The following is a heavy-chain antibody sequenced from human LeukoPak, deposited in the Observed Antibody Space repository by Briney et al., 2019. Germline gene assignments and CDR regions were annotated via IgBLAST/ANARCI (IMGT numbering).Heavy chain of an antibody. D-gene: IGHD3-16*02. Sequence: GGSLRLFCVASGLTFSGQWLNWVRQAPGQGLEWVANIKHDGRKKYYVDSVKGRFTISRDDGQNSLSLHMNSVRAEDTAIYYCGYTNNFYHWGQGALVVVSA. CDR1: GLTFSGQW. CDR3: GYTNNFYH. J-gene: IGHJ4*02. CDR2: IKHDGRKK. V-gene: IGHV3-7*01.